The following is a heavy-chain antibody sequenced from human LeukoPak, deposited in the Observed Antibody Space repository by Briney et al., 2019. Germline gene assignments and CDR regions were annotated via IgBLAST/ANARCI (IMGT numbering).Heavy chain of an antibody. Sequence: GGSLRLSCAASGFTFSSYAMSWVRQAPGKGLEWVSAISGSGGSTYYADSVKGRFTSSRDNSKNTLYLQMNGLRAEDTAVYYCAKSLLWFGELNYWGQGTLVTVSS. CDR1: GFTFSSYA. CDR2: ISGSGGST. CDR3: AKSLLWFGELNY. V-gene: IGHV3-23*01. J-gene: IGHJ4*02. D-gene: IGHD3-10*01.